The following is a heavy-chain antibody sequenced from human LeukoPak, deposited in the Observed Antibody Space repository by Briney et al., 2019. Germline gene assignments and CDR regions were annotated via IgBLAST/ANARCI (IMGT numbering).Heavy chain of an antibody. CDR3: ARTDWRELPKPDY. V-gene: IGHV4-39*01. CDR1: GGSISSSSYY. J-gene: IGHJ4*02. CDR2: IYYSGST. D-gene: IGHD1-26*01. Sequence: SETLSLTCTVSGGSISSSSYYWGWIRQPPGKGLEWIGSIYYSGSTYYNPSLKSRVTISVYTSKNQFSLKLSSVTAADTAVYYCARTDWRELPKPDYWGQGTLVTVSS.